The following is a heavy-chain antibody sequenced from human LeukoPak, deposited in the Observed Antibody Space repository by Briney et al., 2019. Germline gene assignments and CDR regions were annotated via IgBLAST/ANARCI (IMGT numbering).Heavy chain of an antibody. V-gene: IGHV1-46*01. J-gene: IGHJ5*02. D-gene: IGHD3-3*01. CDR3: MRALTISGIGPPPA. CDR1: GSTFAKYV. CDR2: IDPNGGRT. Sequence: ASVKVSCKASGSTFAKYVIHWVRQAPGQGFEWVGGIDPNGGRTFHAQKFQDRVTLTRDLSPTTVYMELSSLREEDTAVYYCMRALTISGIGPPPAWGQGTLLTVSS.